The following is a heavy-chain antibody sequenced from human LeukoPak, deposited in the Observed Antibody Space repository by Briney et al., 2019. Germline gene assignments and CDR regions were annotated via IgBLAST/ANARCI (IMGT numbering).Heavy chain of an antibody. V-gene: IGHV4-59*01. CDR3: GKPGPNSSSPLPIY. CDR2: IYYSGST. J-gene: IGHJ4*02. CDR1: GGSISSYY. D-gene: IGHD6-6*01. Sequence: SETLSLTCTVSGGSISSYYWSWIRQPPGKGLEWIGYIYYSGSTNYNPSLQSRVTISVDMSKNQFSLKLSSVTAADTAVYYCGKPGPNSSSPLPIYWGQGSLVIVSS.